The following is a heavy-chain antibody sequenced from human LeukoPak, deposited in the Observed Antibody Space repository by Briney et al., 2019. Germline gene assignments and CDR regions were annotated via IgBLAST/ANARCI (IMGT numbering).Heavy chain of an antibody. D-gene: IGHD6-19*01. J-gene: IGHJ4*02. Sequence: SGRSLRLSCAGSGFTFSTYAMHWVRQAPGKGLEWVALFSYDGSTQRYADSVKGRFTISRDNSKNSLYLQMNSLGAEDTAVYYCAKVDSGWFDYWGQGTLVTVSS. CDR3: AKVDSGWFDY. CDR1: GFTFSTYA. CDR2: FSYDGSTQ. V-gene: IGHV3-30-3*01.